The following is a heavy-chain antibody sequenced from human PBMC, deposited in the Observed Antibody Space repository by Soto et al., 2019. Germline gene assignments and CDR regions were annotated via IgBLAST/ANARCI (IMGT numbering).Heavy chain of an antibody. V-gene: IGHV4-30-2*01. CDR2: IYHSGST. J-gene: IGHJ3*02. D-gene: IGHD4-17*01. CDR3: ARDAGDYGAFDI. Sequence: SETLSLTCTVSGGSISSSSYSWSWIRQPPGKGLEWIGYIYHSGSTYYNPSLKSRVTISVDRSKNQFSLKLSSVTAADTAVYYCARDAGDYGAFDIWGQGTMVTVSS. CDR1: GGSISSSSYS.